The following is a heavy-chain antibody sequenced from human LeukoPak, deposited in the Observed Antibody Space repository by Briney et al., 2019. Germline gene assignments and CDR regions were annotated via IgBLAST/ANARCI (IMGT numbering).Heavy chain of an antibody. J-gene: IGHJ4*02. V-gene: IGHV3-23*01. CDR3: AKDLSMAVAGTSPPFDY. CDR2: ISGSGGST. CDR1: GFTFSSYA. D-gene: IGHD6-19*01. Sequence: PGGSLRLSCAASGFTFSSYAMSWVRQAPGKGLEWVSAISGSGGSTYYADSVKGRFTISRDNSKNTLYLQMNSLRAEDTAVYYCAKDLSMAVAGTSPPFDYWGQGTLVTVSS.